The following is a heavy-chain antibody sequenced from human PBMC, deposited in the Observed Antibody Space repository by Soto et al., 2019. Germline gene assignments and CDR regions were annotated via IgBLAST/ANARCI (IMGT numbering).Heavy chain of an antibody. CDR2: ISSGSTSI. D-gene: IGHD6-13*01. J-gene: IGHJ4*02. CDR1: GFTFSASS. Sequence: QLVESGGGLVQPGGSLRLSCAASGFTFSASSMNWVRQAPGKGLGWVSYISSGSTSIYYADSVKGRFTISRDNAKNSLYLQMDSLRDEDTAVYYCARRFSSSWPCFDFWGQGTLVTVSS. V-gene: IGHV3-48*02. CDR3: ARRFSSSWPCFDF.